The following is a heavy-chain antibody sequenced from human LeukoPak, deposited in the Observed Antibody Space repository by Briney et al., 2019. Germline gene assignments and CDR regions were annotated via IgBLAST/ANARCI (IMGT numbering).Heavy chain of an antibody. CDR2: IYHSGST. CDR1: GYSISSGYY. V-gene: IGHV4-38-2*02. D-gene: IGHD2-15*01. CDR3: ARETPSEYCSGGSCYLFDY. Sequence: SETLSLTCAVSGYSISSGYYWGWIRQPPGKGLEWIGRIYHSGSTYYNPSLKSRVTISVDTSKNQFSLKLSSVTAADTAVYYCARETPSEYCSGGSCYLFDYWGQGTLVTVSS. J-gene: IGHJ4*02.